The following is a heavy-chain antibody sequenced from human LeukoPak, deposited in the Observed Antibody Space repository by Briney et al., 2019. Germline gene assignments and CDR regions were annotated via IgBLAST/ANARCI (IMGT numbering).Heavy chain of an antibody. J-gene: IGHJ4*02. CDR2: IYYSGST. D-gene: IGHD1-20*01. CDR3: ARQPSDRITGTTGGQFDY. CDR1: GGSISSSSYY. Sequence: SETLSLTCTVSGGSISSSSYYWGWIRQPPGKGLGWIGSIYYSGSTYSTPSLKSPATISVDTSKNQFSLKLSSLTAADTAVYYCARQPSDRITGTTGGQFDYWGQGTLVTVSS. V-gene: IGHV4-39*01.